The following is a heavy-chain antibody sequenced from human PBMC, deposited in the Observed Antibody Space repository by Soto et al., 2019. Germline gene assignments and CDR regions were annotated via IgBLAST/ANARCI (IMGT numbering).Heavy chain of an antibody. CDR2: IYYSGST. CDR1: GGSISSSSYY. D-gene: IGHD3-22*01. J-gene: IGHJ4*02. CDR3: ARHDSDGSGYPYYFDY. Sequence: QLQLQESGPGLVKPSETLSLTCTVSGGSISSSSYYWGWIRQPPGKGLEWIGSIYYSGSTYYNPSLKSRVTISVDTSKNQFSLKLSSVTAADTAVYYCARHDSDGSGYPYYFDYWGQGTLVTVSS. V-gene: IGHV4-39*01.